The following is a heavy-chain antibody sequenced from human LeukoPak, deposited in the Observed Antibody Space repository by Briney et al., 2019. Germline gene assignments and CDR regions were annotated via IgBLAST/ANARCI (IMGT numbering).Heavy chain of an antibody. D-gene: IGHD2/OR15-2a*01. J-gene: IGHJ4*02. Sequence: GASVKVSCKASRYTFTAYYMHWVRQAPGQGLEWMGRINTDSGGTSYAQRFQGRVTMTRDASINTAYMELSRLRSDDTALYYCARQYNFGFDYWGQGTLVTVSS. V-gene: IGHV1-2*06. CDR1: RYTFTAYY. CDR3: ARQYNFGFDY. CDR2: INTDSGGT.